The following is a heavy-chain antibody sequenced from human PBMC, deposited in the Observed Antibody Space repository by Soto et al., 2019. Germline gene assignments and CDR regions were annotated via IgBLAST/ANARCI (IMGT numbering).Heavy chain of an antibody. J-gene: IGHJ6*02. CDR1: GFTFSSYG. Sequence: QVQLVESGGGVVQPGRSLRLSCAASGFTFSSYGMHWVRQAPGKGLEWVAVISYDGSNKYYADSVKGRFTISRDNSKNTLYLQMNSLRAQDTAVYYCANPFGPPYYYGSGSYYNPYYCYGMDVWGQGTTVTVSS. D-gene: IGHD3-10*01. CDR2: ISYDGSNK. CDR3: ANPFGPPYYYGSGSYYNPYYCYGMDV. V-gene: IGHV3-30*18.